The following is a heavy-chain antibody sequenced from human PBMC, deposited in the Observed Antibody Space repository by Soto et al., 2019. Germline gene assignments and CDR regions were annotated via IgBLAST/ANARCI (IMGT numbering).Heavy chain of an antibody. CDR3: ARKDKSGYFNWFDP. Sequence: GESLKISCRTSGYRFTSYWIAWVRQMPGKGLDCMGIIFPSDSDTRYSPSFQGQVTISADRSTSTVFLQWASLKASDTAVYFCARKDKSGYFNWFDPWGQGTLVTVSS. D-gene: IGHD3-22*01. V-gene: IGHV5-51*01. J-gene: IGHJ5*02. CDR1: GYRFTSYW. CDR2: IFPSDSDT.